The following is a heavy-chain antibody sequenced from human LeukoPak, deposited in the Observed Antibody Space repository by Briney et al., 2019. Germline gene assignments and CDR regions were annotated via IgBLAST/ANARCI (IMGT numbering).Heavy chain of an antibody. D-gene: IGHD3-22*01. CDR2: ISAYNGNK. CDR3: ARDQGGSGYPGPFDY. J-gene: IGHJ4*02. CDR1: GYTFSRYG. Sequence: ASVKVSCKASGYTFSRYGISWVRQAPGQGLEWRGWISAYNGNKNNAQKLQGRVSMTTDTSTSTAYMELRSLRYDDTAVYYCARDQGGSGYPGPFDYWGQGTLVTVSS. V-gene: IGHV1-18*01.